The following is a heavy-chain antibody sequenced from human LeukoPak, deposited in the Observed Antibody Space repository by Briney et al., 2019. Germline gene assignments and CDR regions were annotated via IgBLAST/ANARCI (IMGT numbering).Heavy chain of an antibody. CDR1: GGTFSSYA. D-gene: IGHD6-13*01. CDR2: IIPIFGIA. CDR3: ASHIAAAGPTRDYYYYGMDV. Sequence: SVKVSCKASGGTFSSYAISWVRQAPGQGLEWMGRIIPIFGIANYAQKFQGRVTNTADKSTSTAYMELSSLRSEDTAVYYCASHIAAAGPTRDYYYYGMDVWGQGTTVTVSS. V-gene: IGHV1-69*04. J-gene: IGHJ6*02.